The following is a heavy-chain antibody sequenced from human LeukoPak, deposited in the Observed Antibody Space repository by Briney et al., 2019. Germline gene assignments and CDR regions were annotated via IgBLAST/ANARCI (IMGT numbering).Heavy chain of an antibody. Sequence: GGSLRLSCAASGFTFSNYAMSWVRQAPGKGLEWVSAISGSGGSTYYADSVKGRFTISRDNSKNTLYLQMNSLRAEDTAVYYCAKDYQDIVVVPAAIWLDWFDPWGQGTLVTVSS. CDR3: AKDYQDIVVVPAAIWLDWFDP. V-gene: IGHV3-23*01. D-gene: IGHD2-2*01. J-gene: IGHJ5*02. CDR1: GFTFSNYA. CDR2: ISGSGGST.